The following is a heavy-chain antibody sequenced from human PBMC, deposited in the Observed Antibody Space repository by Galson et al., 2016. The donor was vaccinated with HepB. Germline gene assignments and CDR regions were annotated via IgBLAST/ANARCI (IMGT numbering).Heavy chain of an antibody. CDR3: ARNERRWLHSPYYFDS. V-gene: IGHV4-39*01. Sequence: SETLSLTCTVSGGSISSSSYYWDWVRQPPGKGLEWIGSIYYSGSTYYNPSLKSRVTISVDTSKNQFSLKLSAVTAAETAVYYCARNERRWLHSPYYFDSRGQGTLVTVSS. J-gene: IGHJ4*02. CDR2: IYYSGST. CDR1: GGSISSSSYY. D-gene: IGHD5-24*01.